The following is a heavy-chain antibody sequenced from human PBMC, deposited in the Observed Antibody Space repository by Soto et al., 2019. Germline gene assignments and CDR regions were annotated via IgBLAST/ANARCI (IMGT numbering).Heavy chain of an antibody. V-gene: IGHV4-34*01. CDR2: VNHSGEA. J-gene: IGHJ6*02. Sequence: RSETLSLTCGVYGGSFRNYYWIWVRQPPGKGLEWIGEVNHSGEATYNPSLQSRVTISLDTTNNQFSLKMTSVTAADTAVYFCARGSSSYYDYGMDVWGQGTTVTVAS. D-gene: IGHD6-6*01. CDR1: GGSFRNYY. CDR3: ARGSSSYYDYGMDV.